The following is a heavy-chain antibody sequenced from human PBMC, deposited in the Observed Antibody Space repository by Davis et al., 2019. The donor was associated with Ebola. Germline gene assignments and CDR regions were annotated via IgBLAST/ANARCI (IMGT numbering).Heavy chain of an antibody. Sequence: PGGSLRLSCAASGFTFSNAWMSWVRQAPGKGLEWVGRIKSKTDGGTTDYAAPVKGRFTISRDDSKNTLYLQMNSLKTEDTAVYYCAKEGDYYGSGSYGDYWGQGTLVTVSS. V-gene: IGHV3-15*01. J-gene: IGHJ4*02. CDR1: GFTFSNAW. CDR3: AKEGDYYGSGSYGDY. D-gene: IGHD3-10*01. CDR2: IKSKTDGGTT.